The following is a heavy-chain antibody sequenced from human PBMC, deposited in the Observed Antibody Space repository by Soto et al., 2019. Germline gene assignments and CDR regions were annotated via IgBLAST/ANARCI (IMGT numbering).Heavy chain of an antibody. Sequence: ASVKVSCKASGYTFTSYGISWVRQAPGQGLEWMGWISAYNANTNYAQKLQGRVTMTTDTSTSTAYMELRSLRPDDTAVYYCARDSRGYCSSPGCFNWFAPWGQGTLVTVSS. CDR1: GYTFTSYG. D-gene: IGHD2-2*01. V-gene: IGHV1-18*01. J-gene: IGHJ5*02. CDR2: ISAYNANT. CDR3: ARDSRGYCSSPGCFNWFAP.